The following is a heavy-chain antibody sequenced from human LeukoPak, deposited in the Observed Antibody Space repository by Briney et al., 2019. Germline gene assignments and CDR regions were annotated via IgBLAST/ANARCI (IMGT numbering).Heavy chain of an antibody. CDR3: ATFNPTGGLDY. D-gene: IGHD7-27*01. Sequence: ASVKVSCKASGYTFTSYAMNWVRQAPGQGLEWMGWINTNTGNPTYAQGFTGRFVFSLDTSVSTAYLQISSLTAEDTAVYYCATFNPTGGLDYWGQGTLVTVSS. J-gene: IGHJ4*02. CDR1: GYTFTSYA. CDR2: INTNTGNP. V-gene: IGHV7-4-1*02.